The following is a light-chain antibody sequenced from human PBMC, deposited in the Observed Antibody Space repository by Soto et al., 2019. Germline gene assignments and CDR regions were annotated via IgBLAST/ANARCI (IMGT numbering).Light chain of an antibody. CDR3: QRYNDWPLT. V-gene: IGKV3-15*01. CDR1: QGVGIT. CDR2: NAF. J-gene: IGKJ4*01. Sequence: EIVMTQSPATLSVSPGEGVTLSCRASQGVGITLAWYQQKPGQTPRLLIYNAFTRATGIPARFSGSGSGTEFTLTINSLQSEDSAVYYWQRYNDWPLTFGGGTKVEVK.